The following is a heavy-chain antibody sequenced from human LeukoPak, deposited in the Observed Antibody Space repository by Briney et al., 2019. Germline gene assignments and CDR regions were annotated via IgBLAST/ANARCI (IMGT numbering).Heavy chain of an antibody. Sequence: GGSLRLSCAASGFTFSSYWMHWVRQLPGKGLVWVSRINDDGSTTTYADSVRGRFAISRDNAENTLYLQMNSLRVEDTAVYYCALLGIAGDFDIWGQGTMVTVSS. J-gene: IGHJ3*02. V-gene: IGHV3-74*01. CDR1: GFTFSSYW. CDR3: ALLGIAGDFDI. D-gene: IGHD7-27*01. CDR2: INDDGSTT.